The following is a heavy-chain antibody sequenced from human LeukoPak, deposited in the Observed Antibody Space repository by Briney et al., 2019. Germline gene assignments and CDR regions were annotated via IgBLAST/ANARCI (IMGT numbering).Heavy chain of an antibody. CDR1: GFTFDDYA. V-gene: IGHV3-9*01. Sequence: GGSLRLSCAASGFTFDDYAMHWVRQAPGKGLEWVSGISWNSGSIGYADSVKGRFTISRDNAKNSLYLQMNSLRAEDTALYYCAKDSDILAGYYEGNFDYWGQGTLVTVSS. J-gene: IGHJ4*02. D-gene: IGHD3-9*01. CDR3: AKDSDILAGYYEGNFDY. CDR2: ISWNSGSI.